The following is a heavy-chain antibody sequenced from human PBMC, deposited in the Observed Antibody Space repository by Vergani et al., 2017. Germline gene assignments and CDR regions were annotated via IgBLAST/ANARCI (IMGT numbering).Heavy chain of an antibody. CDR2: ISPADSDT. V-gene: IGHV5-51*01. D-gene: IGHD1-1*01. CDR3: ARHTTYTDS. J-gene: IGHJ4*02. CDR1: EYSFGNYW. Sequence: EVELVQSGPEMRKPGESLKISCKGSEYSFGNYWIGWVRQMPGKGLEWMGIISPADSDTRYSPSFQGQVTISADKSISTAFLQWDSLNASNTALYYCARHTTYTDSWGQGTLVTVSS.